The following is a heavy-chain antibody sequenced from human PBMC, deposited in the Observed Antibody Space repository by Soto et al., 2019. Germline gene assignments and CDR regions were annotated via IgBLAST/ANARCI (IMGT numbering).Heavy chain of an antibody. CDR2: INPSGGST. CDR1: GYTFTSYY. CDR3: ARDQVAVIEY. D-gene: IGHD2-15*01. V-gene: IGHV1-46*03. J-gene: IGHJ4*02. Sequence: QVQLVQSGAEVKKPGASVKVSCKASGYTFTSYYMHWVRQAPGQGLEWMGIINPSGGSTSYAQKFQGSVTMTRDTSPSTCYMELSILRSEDTAVYYCARDQVAVIEYWGQGTLVTVSS.